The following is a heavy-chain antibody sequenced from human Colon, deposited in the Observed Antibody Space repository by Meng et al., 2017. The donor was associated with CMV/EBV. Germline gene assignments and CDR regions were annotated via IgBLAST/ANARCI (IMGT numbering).Heavy chain of an antibody. V-gene: IGHV1-8*01. J-gene: IGHJ3*02. CDR3: PCHRESSARSRYAFDN. CDR1: VYTFTNHD. D-gene: IGHD2-15*01. Sequence: ASVTVSCQTSVYTFTNHDSNWVRQPTGQGLEWMGWMNPNGGNTAYAQKFQGRVSMTRNSSINTAYMELNSLRSEDTAVYYCPCHRESSARSRYAFDNWGQGTMVTVSS. CDR2: MNPNGGNT.